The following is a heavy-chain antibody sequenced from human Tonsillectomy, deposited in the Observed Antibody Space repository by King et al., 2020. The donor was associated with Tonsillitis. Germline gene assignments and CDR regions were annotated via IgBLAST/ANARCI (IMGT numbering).Heavy chain of an antibody. CDR2: ISGSGGST. V-gene: IGHV3-23*04. Sequence: VQLVESGGGLVQPGGSLRLSCAASGFTFNSYAMRWVRQAPGKGLEWVSGISGSGGSTYYADSVKGRFTLSRDNSKNTLYLQINSLRAEDTALYYCAKQPCGDYVLSHFDNWGLGTPVTVSS. CDR3: AKQPCGDYVLSHFDN. D-gene: IGHD4-17*01. J-gene: IGHJ4*02. CDR1: GFTFNSYA.